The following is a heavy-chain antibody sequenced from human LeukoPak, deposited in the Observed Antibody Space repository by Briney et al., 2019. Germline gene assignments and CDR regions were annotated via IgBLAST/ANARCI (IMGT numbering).Heavy chain of an antibody. Sequence: PGGSLRLSCAATGLTSSRFWMHWVRQIPGKGLVWVSRIHSDGSGADYADAVKGRFTISRDNSKNTLYLQMNSLRAEDTAVYYCARELHALGSPKRKYYYYGMDVWGQGTTVTVSS. V-gene: IGHV3-74*01. J-gene: IGHJ6*02. CDR1: GLTSSRFW. D-gene: IGHD1-26*01. CDR2: IHSDGSGA. CDR3: ARELHALGSPKRKYYYYGMDV.